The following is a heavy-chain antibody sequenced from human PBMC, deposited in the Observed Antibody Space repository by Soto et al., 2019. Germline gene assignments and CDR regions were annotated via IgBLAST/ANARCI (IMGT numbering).Heavy chain of an antibody. CDR2: IYYSGST. Sequence: QVQLQESGPGLVKPSQTLSLTCTVSGGSISSGGYYWSWIRQHPGKGLEWIGYIYYSGSTYYNPSHKSRVTILVYTSKNQFSVKLRFVTTADTAVYSSARGRNSTVPVAIDYWCQGTLGTVSS. J-gene: IGHJ4*02. CDR1: GGSISSGGYY. CDR3: ARGRNSTVPVAIDY. D-gene: IGHD2-2*01. V-gene: IGHV4-31*03.